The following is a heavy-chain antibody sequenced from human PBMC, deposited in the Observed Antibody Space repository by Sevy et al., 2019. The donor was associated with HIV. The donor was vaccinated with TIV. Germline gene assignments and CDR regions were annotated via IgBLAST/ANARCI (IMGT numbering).Heavy chain of an antibody. D-gene: IGHD3-3*01. CDR3: ARAYDFWSGYYIDY. CDR1: GFTFSSYA. V-gene: IGHV3-30*04. J-gene: IGHJ4*02. Sequence: GGSLRLSCAASGFTFSSYAMHWVRQAPGKGLEWVAVISYDGSNKYYAASVKGRFTISRDNSKNTLYLQMNSLRAEDTAVYYCARAYDFWSGYYIDYWGQGTLVTVSS. CDR2: ISYDGSNK.